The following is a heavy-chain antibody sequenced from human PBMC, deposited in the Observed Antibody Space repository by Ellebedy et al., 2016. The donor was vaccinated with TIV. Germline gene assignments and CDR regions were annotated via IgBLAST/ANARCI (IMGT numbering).Heavy chain of an antibody. Sequence: PGGSLRLSCAATGNTFIRYWMSWVRQAPGKGLEWVANINEDGSGTYYGDSVKGRFTISRDNARNSLDLQMNSLRAEDTDVYYFARDRIVGATSSGYWGQGALVTVSS. D-gene: IGHD1-26*01. CDR1: GNTFIRYW. J-gene: IGHJ4*02. V-gene: IGHV3-7*01. CDR2: INEDGSGT. CDR3: ARDRIVGATSSGY.